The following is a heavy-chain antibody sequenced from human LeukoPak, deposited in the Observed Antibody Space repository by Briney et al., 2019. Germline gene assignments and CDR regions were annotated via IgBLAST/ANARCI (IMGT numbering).Heavy chain of an antibody. J-gene: IGHJ4*02. CDR3: ARDQPHGGHFDY. V-gene: IGHV1-46*01. CDR1: RYTFTSYY. Sequence: ASVKVSCKASRYTFTSYYMHCVRQAPGQKLEWRGIINPSGGSTSYVQKFQRRVTMTRDTSTSTVYMELSSLRSEDKGVYYCARDQPHGGHFDYWGQGTLVTVSS. D-gene: IGHD4-23*01. CDR2: INPSGGST.